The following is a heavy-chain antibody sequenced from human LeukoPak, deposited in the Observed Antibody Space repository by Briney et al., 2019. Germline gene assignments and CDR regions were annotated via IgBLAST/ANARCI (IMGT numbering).Heavy chain of an antibody. CDR1: GGSFSGYY. CDR3: ARAGGLDSWSSIVVVPAATTYFDY. CDR2: INHSGST. Sequence: SETLSLTCAVYGGSFSGYYWSWIRQPPGKGLEWIGEINHSGSTNYNPSLKSRVTISVDTSKNQFSLKLSSVTAADTAVYYCARAGGLDSWSSIVVVPAATTYFDYWGQGTLVTVSS. V-gene: IGHV4-34*01. D-gene: IGHD2-2*01. J-gene: IGHJ4*02.